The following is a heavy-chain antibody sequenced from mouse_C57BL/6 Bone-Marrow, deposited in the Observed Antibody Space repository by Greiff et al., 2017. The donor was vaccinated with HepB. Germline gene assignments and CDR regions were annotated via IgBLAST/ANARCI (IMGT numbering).Heavy chain of an antibody. CDR3: ARDGYFDY. Sequence: EVNLVESGGGLVKPGGSLKLSCAASGFTFSSYAMSWVRQTPEKRLEWVATISDGGSYTYYPDNVKGRFTISRDNAKNNLYLQMSHLKSEDTAMYYCARDGYFDYWGQGTTLTVSS. J-gene: IGHJ2*01. V-gene: IGHV5-4*01. CDR1: GFTFSSYA. CDR2: ISDGGSYT.